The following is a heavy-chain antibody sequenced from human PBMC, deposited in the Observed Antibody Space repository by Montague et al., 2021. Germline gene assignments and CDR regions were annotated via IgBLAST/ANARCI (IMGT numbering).Heavy chain of an antibody. V-gene: IGHV4-38-2*02. CDR1: RSLINSDYY. CDR3: ARERDRYYYMDI. CDR2: VSHGGRT. J-gene: IGHJ6*03. Sequence: SETLSLTCTVSRSLINSDYYCGWIRQPPGKGLEWMGSVSHGGRTYCNPSLKSRVTISVDTPNNHFSLKLSSVTAADTAMYYCARERDRYYYMDIWGKGTTITVSS.